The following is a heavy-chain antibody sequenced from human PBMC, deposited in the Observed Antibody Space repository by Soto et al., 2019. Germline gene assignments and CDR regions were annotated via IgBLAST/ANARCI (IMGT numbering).Heavy chain of an antibody. Sequence: RASVKVSCKASGGTFSSYAISWVRQAPGQGLEWMGGIIPIFGTANYAQKFQGRVTITADKSTSTAYMELSSLRSEDTAVYYCARDARGYSYGWAAFDIWGQGTMVTVSS. CDR3: ARDARGYSYGWAAFDI. V-gene: IGHV1-69*06. CDR1: GGTFSSYA. D-gene: IGHD5-18*01. J-gene: IGHJ3*02. CDR2: IIPIFGTA.